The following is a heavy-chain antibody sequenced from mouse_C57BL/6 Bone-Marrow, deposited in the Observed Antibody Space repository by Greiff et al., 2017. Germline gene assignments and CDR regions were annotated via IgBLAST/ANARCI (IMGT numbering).Heavy chain of an antibody. D-gene: IGHD2-3*01. Sequence: QVQLQQPGAELVMPGASVKLSCKASGYTFTSYWMHWVKQRPGQGLEWIGEIDPSDSYTNYNQKFKGKSTLTVDKSSSTADMQLSSLTSEDSAVYYCARSFDGYWYFDVWGTGTTVTVSS. CDR3: ARSFDGYWYFDV. J-gene: IGHJ1*03. CDR1: GYTFTSYW. CDR2: IDPSDSYT. V-gene: IGHV1-69*01.